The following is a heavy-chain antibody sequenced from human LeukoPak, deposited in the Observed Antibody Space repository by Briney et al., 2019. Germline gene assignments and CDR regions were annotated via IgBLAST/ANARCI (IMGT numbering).Heavy chain of an antibody. D-gene: IGHD5-18*01. J-gene: IGHJ4*02. CDR1: GFTFRNDW. V-gene: IGHV3-7*01. Sequence: GGSLRLSCAVFGFTFRNDWMSWVRQAPGKGLEWVAMVKQGGSEKYYVDFVRGRFTISRDDAKNSLYLQMNSLRAEDTAVYYCASLDTALLNSAYWGQGTLVTVSS. CDR3: ASLDTALLNSAY. CDR2: VKQGGSEK.